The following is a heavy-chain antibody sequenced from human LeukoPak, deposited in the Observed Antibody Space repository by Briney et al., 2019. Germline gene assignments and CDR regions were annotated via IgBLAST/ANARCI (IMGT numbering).Heavy chain of an antibody. CDR2: IYYSGST. CDR3: ARLPTVTFFDY. Sequence: PSETLSLTCTVSGSSISSSSYYWGWIRQPPGKGLEWIGSIYYSGSTYYNPSLKSRVTISVDTSKNQFSLKLSSVTAADTAVYYCARLPTVTFFDYWGQGTLVTVSS. J-gene: IGHJ4*02. D-gene: IGHD4-17*01. V-gene: IGHV4-39*01. CDR1: GSSISSSSYY.